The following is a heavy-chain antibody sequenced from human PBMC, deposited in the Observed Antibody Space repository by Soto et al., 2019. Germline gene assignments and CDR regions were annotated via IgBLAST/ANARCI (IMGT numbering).Heavy chain of an antibody. CDR3: AAVMGSDFDHVWGSLSFDH. CDR1: EFVFTTSA. CDR2: ISGSSVST. D-gene: IGHD3-16*01. Sequence: GGSLRLSCEASEFVFTTSAMAWVRQAPGKGLEWVATISGSSVSTSYTDSVKGRFIITRDNSGNTLSLQMVSLRDDDTAVYFCAAVMGSDFDHVWGSLSFDHWGQGSLVTVSS. V-gene: IGHV3-23*01. J-gene: IGHJ4*02.